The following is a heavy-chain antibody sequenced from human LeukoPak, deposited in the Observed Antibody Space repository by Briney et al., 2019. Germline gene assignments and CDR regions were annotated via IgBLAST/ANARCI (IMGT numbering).Heavy chain of an antibody. D-gene: IGHD5-12*01. V-gene: IGHV1-69*13. J-gene: IGHJ3*02. CDR2: IVPMFGTD. CDR1: GATFGSHS. Sequence: GASVKVSCKASGATFGSHSISWVRQAPGQGLEWRGGIVPMFGTDVYAQRFQGRVTVTADESTTTAYMELISLTSEDTAMYYCARDLLSVDNYDALDIWGQGTMVTVSS. CDR3: ARDLLSVDNYDALDI.